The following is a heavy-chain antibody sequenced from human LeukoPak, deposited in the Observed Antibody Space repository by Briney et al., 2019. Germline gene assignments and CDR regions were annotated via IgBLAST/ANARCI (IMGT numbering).Heavy chain of an antibody. J-gene: IGHJ4*02. CDR2: ISWNSGSI. D-gene: IGHD6-19*01. CDR3: AKDMGGYSSGWSSFDY. V-gene: IGHV3-9*01. CDR1: GFTFDDYA. Sequence: GRSLRLSCAASGFTFDDYAMHWVRQAPGKGLEWVSGISWNSGSIGYADSVKGRFTISRDNAKNSLYLQMNSLRAEDTALYYCAKDMGGYSSGWSSFDYWGQGTLVTVSS.